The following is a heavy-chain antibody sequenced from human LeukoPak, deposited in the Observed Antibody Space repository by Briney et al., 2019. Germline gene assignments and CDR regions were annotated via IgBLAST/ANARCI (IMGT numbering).Heavy chain of an antibody. CDR2: IYTSGST. CDR1: GGSITSGDYY. Sequence: SETLSLTCTVSGGSITSGDYYWSWIRQPAGKGLEWIGRIYTSGSTNYNPSLKSRVTMSVDTSKNQFSLKLSSVTAADTAVYYCARSGSYTVGFDPWGQGTLVTVSS. D-gene: IGHD1-26*01. V-gene: IGHV4-61*02. CDR3: ARSGSYTVGFDP. J-gene: IGHJ5*02.